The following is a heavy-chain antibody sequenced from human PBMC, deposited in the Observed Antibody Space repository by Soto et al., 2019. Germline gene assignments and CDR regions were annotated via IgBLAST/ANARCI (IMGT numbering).Heavy chain of an antibody. V-gene: IGHV4-59*06. CDR2: IYYSGST. Sequence: SETLSLTCTVSGGSISGYYWAWVRQPPGKGLEWIGYIYYSGSTSYNPSLKSRVTISVDTSKNHFSLKLSSVTAADTAVYYCARVFSDSSSFFDSCGQGTLVTVSS. D-gene: IGHD6-13*01. CDR3: ARVFSDSSSFFDS. CDR1: GGSISGYY. J-gene: IGHJ5*01.